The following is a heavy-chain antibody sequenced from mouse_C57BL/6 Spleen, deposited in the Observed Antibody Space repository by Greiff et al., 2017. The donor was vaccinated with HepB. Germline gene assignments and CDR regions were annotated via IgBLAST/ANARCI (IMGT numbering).Heavy chain of an antibody. J-gene: IGHJ2*01. CDR2: ISYDGSN. CDR1: GYSITSGYY. CDR3: ATWYYFDY. V-gene: IGHV3-6*01. Sequence: EVKLMESGPGLVKPSQSLSLTCSVTGYSITSGYYWDWIRQFPGNKLEWMGYISYDGSNNYNPSLKNRISITRDTSKNQFFLKLNSVTTEATATYCCATWYYFDYWGQGTTLTVSS.